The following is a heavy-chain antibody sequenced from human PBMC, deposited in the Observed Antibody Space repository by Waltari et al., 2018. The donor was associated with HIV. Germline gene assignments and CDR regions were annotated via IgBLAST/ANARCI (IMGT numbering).Heavy chain of an antibody. D-gene: IGHD6-19*01. V-gene: IGHV1-8*01. CDR3: VRAAIYSRGCVDY. CDR2: MNPNSGDT. J-gene: IGHJ4*02. CDR1: GYTFTSYD. Sequence: QVQLVQSGAEVKKPGASVKVSCKASGYTFTSYDINWVRQATGQGLEGMGWMNPNSGDTGYAQKFQGRITMTSNTSISTVYMELSSLTSEETAVYYCVRAAIYSRGCVDYWGQGTLVTVSS.